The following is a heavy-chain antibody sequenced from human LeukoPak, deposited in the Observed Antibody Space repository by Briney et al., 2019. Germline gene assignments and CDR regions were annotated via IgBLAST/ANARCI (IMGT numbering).Heavy chain of an antibody. Sequence: GESLKISCKGSGYSFASYWIAWVRQMPGKGLEWMGIIYPADSDIRYSPSFQGQVTISADKSISTAYLQWSSLKASDTAMYYCARHGGYGGNQKAHFDYWGQGTLVTVSS. J-gene: IGHJ4*02. CDR3: ARHGGYGGNQKAHFDY. D-gene: IGHD4-23*01. V-gene: IGHV5-51*01. CDR2: IYPADSDI. CDR1: GYSFASYW.